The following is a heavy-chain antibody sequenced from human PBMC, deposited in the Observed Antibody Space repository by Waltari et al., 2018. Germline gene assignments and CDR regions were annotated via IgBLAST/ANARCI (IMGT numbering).Heavy chain of an antibody. D-gene: IGHD3-16*01. V-gene: IGHV1-69-2*01. CDR1: GYMFNYYY. J-gene: IGHJ4*02. CDR2: IDPEDDEI. CDR3: AVTTMTGEIDS. Sequence: EVHSVQPAAEGKQPGATVKIYCKASGYMFNYYYMHWVRQAPGKGLGWMGRIDPEDDEIIYAEKFQGRITISADTSTDTAYMELSSLRSDDTAVYYCAVTTMTGEIDSWGQGTQVTVSS.